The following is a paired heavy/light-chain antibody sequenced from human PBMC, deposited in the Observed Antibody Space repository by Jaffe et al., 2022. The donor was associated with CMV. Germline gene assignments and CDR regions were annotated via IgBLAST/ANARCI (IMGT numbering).Heavy chain of an antibody. CDR3: ARSYSSSSFDFDY. D-gene: IGHD6-6*01. Sequence: QVQLVQSGAEVKKPGASVKVSCKASGYTFTRNAMHWVRQAPGQRLEWMGWINAANGNTKYSQMFQGRVTITRDTSASTAYMELSSLRSEDTAIYYCARSYSSSSFDFDYWGQGTLVTVSS. CDR2: INAANGNT. CDR1: GYTFTRNA. V-gene: IGHV1-3*01. J-gene: IGHJ4*02.
Light chain of an antibody. CDR3: QAWDSSPAVV. Sequence: SYELTQPPSVSVSPGQTASITCSGDKLGEKYVCWYQQKPGQSPVLVIYQDSKRPSGIPERFSGSNSGNTGTLIISETQAMDEADYYCQAWDSSPAVVFGGGTKLTVL. V-gene: IGLV3-1*01. CDR2: QDS. J-gene: IGLJ2*01. CDR1: KLGEKY.